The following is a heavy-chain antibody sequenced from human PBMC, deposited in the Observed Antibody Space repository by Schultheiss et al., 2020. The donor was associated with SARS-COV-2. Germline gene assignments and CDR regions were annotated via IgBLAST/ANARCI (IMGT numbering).Heavy chain of an antibody. CDR2: IWYDGSNK. Sequence: GGSLRLSCAASGFTFSTYGMHWVRQAPGKGLEWVAVIWYDGSNKYYADSVKGRFTISRDNSKNTLYLQMNSLRAEDTAVYYCATSKDGEGGTFDYWGQGTLVTVSS. V-gene: IGHV3-30*02. J-gene: IGHJ4*02. CDR3: ATSKDGEGGTFDY. D-gene: IGHD1-26*01. CDR1: GFTFSTYG.